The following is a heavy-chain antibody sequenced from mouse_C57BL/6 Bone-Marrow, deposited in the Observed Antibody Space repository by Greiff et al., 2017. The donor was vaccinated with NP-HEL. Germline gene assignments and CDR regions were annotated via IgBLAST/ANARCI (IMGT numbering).Heavy chain of an antibody. V-gene: IGHV14-4*01. J-gene: IGHJ4*01. CDR3: TSLRNAMDY. Sequence: EVQLVESGAELVRPGASVKLSCTASGFNIKDDYMHWVKQRPEQGLEWIGWIDPENGDTEYASKFQGKATITADTSSNTAYLQLSSLTSEDTAVYYCTSLRNAMDYWGQGTSVTVSS. D-gene: IGHD2-12*01. CDR2: IDPENGDT. CDR1: GFNIKDDY.